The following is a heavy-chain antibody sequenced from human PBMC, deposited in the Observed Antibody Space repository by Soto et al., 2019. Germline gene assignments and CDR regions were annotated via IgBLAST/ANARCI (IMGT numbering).Heavy chain of an antibody. Sequence: EVQLVESGGGLVQPGGSLRLSCATSGFTFNTYWMHWVRQAPGKGLVWVPRIYSDGSRTSYAASVKGRFTISRDNAKNTLYLQMDSLSPEDTAVYYCARGAGGYYYMDVWGKGTTVTVSS. V-gene: IGHV3-74*01. CDR1: GFTFNTYW. CDR2: IYSDGSRT. D-gene: IGHD3-10*01. CDR3: ARGAGGYYYMDV. J-gene: IGHJ6*03.